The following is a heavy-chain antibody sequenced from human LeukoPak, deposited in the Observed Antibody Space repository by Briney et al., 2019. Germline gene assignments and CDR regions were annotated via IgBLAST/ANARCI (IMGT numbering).Heavy chain of an antibody. CDR2: MNPNSGNT. J-gene: IGHJ3*02. V-gene: IGHV1-8*01. D-gene: IGHD5-18*01. Sequence: ASVKVSCKASGYTFTSYDINWVRQATGQGLEWMGWMNPNSGNTGYAQKFQGRVTMTRNTSISTAYMELSSLRSEDTAVYYCASGYTYGHQPFDAFDIWGQGTMVTISS. CDR3: ASGYTYGHQPFDAFDI. CDR1: GYTFTSYD.